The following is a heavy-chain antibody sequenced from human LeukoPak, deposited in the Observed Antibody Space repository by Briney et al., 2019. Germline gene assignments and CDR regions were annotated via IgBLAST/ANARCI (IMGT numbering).Heavy chain of an antibody. Sequence: GGSLTLSCAASEFTFSSHWMHWVRQAPGKGLVWVSRITNDGRSTSYADAVKGRFTMSRDNAKNTLSLQMNSLRAEDTAVYYCSTSRPLQSFDCWGQGTLVTVSS. J-gene: IGHJ4*02. D-gene: IGHD4-11*01. CDR1: EFTFSSHW. V-gene: IGHV3-74*01. CDR3: STSRPLQSFDC. CDR2: ITNDGRST.